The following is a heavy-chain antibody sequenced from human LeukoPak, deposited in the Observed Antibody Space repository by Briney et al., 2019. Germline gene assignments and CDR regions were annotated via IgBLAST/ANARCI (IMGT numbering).Heavy chain of an antibody. CDR1: GYTFTSYA. J-gene: IGHJ4*02. V-gene: IGHV1-3*01. CDR2: INAGTGNT. CDR3: ARARWTSTVTTYYLDY. Sequence: GASVKVSCKASGYTFTSYAIHWVRQAPGQRHERMGWINAGTGNTKYSQNFQGRVTITRDTSASTAYMDLSSLRSEDTAVYYCARARWTSTVTTYYLDYWGQGTLVTVSS. D-gene: IGHD4-17*01.